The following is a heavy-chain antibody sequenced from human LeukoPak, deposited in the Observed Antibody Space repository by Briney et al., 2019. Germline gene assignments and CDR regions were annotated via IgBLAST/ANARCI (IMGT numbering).Heavy chain of an antibody. D-gene: IGHD3-10*01. Sequence: PGGSLRLSCAASGFTFGSYELYWVRQAPGKGLEWVSYISSGGIIKYADSVKGQFTISRDDAKKSLYLRMNSLRAEDTAIYYCGAGRQFVGAFDIWGQGTLVTVSS. CDR3: GAGRQFVGAFDI. CDR1: GFTFGSYE. V-gene: IGHV3-48*03. J-gene: IGHJ3*02. CDR2: ISSGGII.